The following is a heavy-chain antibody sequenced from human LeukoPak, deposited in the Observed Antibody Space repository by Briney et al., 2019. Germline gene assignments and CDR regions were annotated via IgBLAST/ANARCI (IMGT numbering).Heavy chain of an antibody. V-gene: IGHV3-30*18. CDR3: AKAEPGPDY. D-gene: IGHD1-1*01. CDR2: ISHDGSNK. Sequence: GRSLRLSCAASGFTFSSYGMHWVRQAPGKGLEWVAVISHDGSNKYYADSVKGRFTISRDNSKNTLYLQMNSLRAEDTAVYYCAKAEPGPDYWGQGTLVTVSS. CDR1: GFTFSSYG. J-gene: IGHJ4*02.